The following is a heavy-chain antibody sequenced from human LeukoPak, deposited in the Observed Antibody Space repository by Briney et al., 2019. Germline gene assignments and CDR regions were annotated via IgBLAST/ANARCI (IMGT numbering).Heavy chain of an antibody. V-gene: IGHV3-33*06. Sequence: GGSLRLSCAASGFTFSSYGMHWVRQAPGKGLEWVAVIWYDGSNKYYADSVKGRFTISRDNSKNTLYLQMNSLRAEDTAVYYCAKVPRGPVPAMCDYWGQGTLVTVSS. CDR3: AKVPRGPVPAMCDY. CDR1: GFTFSSYG. CDR2: IWYDGSNK. D-gene: IGHD2-2*01. J-gene: IGHJ4*02.